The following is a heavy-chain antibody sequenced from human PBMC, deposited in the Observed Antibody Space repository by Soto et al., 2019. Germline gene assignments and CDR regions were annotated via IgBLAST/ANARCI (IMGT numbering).Heavy chain of an antibody. V-gene: IGHV1-69*10. CDR3: AIFPIGGYCSGGSCYSDLYYGMDV. CDR2: IIPIFGIA. CDR1: GGTFSSYA. J-gene: IGHJ6*02. Sequence: GASVKVSCKASGGTFSSYAISWVRQAPGQGLEWMGGIIPIFGIANYAQKFQGRVTITADKSTSTAYMELSSLRSEDTAVYYCAIFPIGGYCSGGSCYSDLYYGMDVWGQGTTVTVSS. D-gene: IGHD2-15*01.